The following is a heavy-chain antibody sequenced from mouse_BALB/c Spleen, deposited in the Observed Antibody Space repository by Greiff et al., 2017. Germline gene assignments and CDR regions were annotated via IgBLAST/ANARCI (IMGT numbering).Heavy chain of an antibody. V-gene: IGHV3-2*02. CDR3: ARSSYRYDGSDY. J-gene: IGHJ2*01. CDR2: ISYSGST. D-gene: IGHD2-14*01. CDR1: GYSITSDYA. Sequence: EVQLQQSGPGLVKPSQSLSLTCTVTGYSITSDYAWNWIRQFPGNKLEWMGYISYSGSTSYNPSLKSRISITRDTSKNQFFLQLNSVTTEDTATYYCARSSYRYDGSDYWGQGTTLTVSS.